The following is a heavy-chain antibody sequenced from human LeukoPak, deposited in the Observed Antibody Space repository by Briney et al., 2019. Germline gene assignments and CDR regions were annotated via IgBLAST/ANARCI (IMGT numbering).Heavy chain of an antibody. J-gene: IGHJ4*02. CDR3: ARGRDGSGSYDY. CDR2: IYYSAST. V-gene: IGHV4-39*07. Sequence: SETLSLTCTVSGGSISSSSYYWGWIRQPPGKGLEWIGSIYYSASTYYNPSLKSRLTISVDRSKNQFSLKLNSVTAADTALYYCARGRDGSGSYDYWGQGTLVTVSS. D-gene: IGHD3-10*01. CDR1: GGSISSSSYY.